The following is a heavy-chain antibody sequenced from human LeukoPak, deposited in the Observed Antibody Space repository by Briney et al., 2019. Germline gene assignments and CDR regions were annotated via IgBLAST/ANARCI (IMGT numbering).Heavy chain of an antibody. CDR3: ARGAGMGYFQH. CDR2: IKQDGSEK. CDR1: GFTFSSYW. Sequence: PGGSLRLSCAASGFTFSSYWMSWVRQAPGKGLEWVANIKQDGSEKYYVDSVKGRFTISRDNARNSLYLQMNSLRAEDTAVYYCARGAGMGYFQHWGQGTLVTVSS. D-gene: IGHD6-13*01. V-gene: IGHV3-7*01. J-gene: IGHJ1*01.